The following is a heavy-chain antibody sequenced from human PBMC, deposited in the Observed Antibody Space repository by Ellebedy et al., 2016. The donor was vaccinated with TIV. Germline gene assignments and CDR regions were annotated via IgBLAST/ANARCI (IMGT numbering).Heavy chain of an antibody. J-gene: IGHJ5*02. CDR1: GYTFTSDG. D-gene: IGHD7-27*01. Sequence: ASVKVSXXASGYTFTSDGISWVRQAPGQGLEWMGWISAYNGNTNYAQKLQGRVTMTTDTSTSTAYMELRSLRSDDTAVYYCARDDLGWFDPWGQGTLVTVSS. V-gene: IGHV1-18*01. CDR2: ISAYNGNT. CDR3: ARDDLGWFDP.